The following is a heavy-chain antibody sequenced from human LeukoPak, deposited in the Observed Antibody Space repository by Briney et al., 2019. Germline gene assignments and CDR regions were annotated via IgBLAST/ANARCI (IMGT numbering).Heavy chain of an antibody. J-gene: IGHJ4*02. V-gene: IGHV3-7*01. CDR1: GFTFSSYR. CDR3: ARDHGFEEWLVGPY. CDR2: IKQDGSEK. D-gene: IGHD6-19*01. Sequence: PGGSLRLSCAASGFTFSSYRMSWVRQAPGKGLEWVANIKQDGSEKYYVDSVKGRFTISRDNAKNSLYLQMNSLRAEDTAVYYCARDHGFEEWLVGPYWGQGTLVTVSS.